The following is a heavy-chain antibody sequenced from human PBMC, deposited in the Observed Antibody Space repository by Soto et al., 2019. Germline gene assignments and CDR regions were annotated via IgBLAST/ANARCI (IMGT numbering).Heavy chain of an antibody. CDR1: GGSISSGGYY. CDR3: AREVERGYSYGYGRDFDY. CDR2: IYYSGST. D-gene: IGHD5-18*01. Sequence: QVQLQESGPGLVKPSQTLSLTCTVSGGSISSGGYYWSWIRQHPGKGLEWIGYIYYSGSTYYNPSLKSRVTISVDTSKNQFSLKLSSVTAADTAVYYCAREVERGYSYGYGRDFDYWGQGTLVTVSS. V-gene: IGHV4-31*03. J-gene: IGHJ4*02.